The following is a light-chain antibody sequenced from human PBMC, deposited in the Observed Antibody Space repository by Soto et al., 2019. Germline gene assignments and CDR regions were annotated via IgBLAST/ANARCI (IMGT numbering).Light chain of an antibody. CDR3: QQSYSTPPT. CDR2: DAS. V-gene: IGKV1-39*01. CDR1: QSISSY. J-gene: IGKJ2*01. Sequence: DIQMTQSPSSLSASVGDRVTITCRASQSISSYLNWYQQKPGKAPKLLIYDASSLQSGVPSRFSGSGSGTGFPLTISSLQPEDFATYYCQQSYSTPPTFGQGTKLEIK.